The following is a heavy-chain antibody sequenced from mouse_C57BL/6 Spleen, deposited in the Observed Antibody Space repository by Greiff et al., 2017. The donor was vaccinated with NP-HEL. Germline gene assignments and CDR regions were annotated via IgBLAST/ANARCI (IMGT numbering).Heavy chain of an antibody. Sequence: VQLQQPGAELVKPGASVKLSCKASGYTFTSYWMQWVKQRPGQGLEWIGEIDPSDSYTNYKQKFKGKATLTVDTSSSTAYMQLSSLTSEDSAVYYCARYGSSYRYFDVWGTGTTVTVSS. J-gene: IGHJ1*03. D-gene: IGHD1-1*01. CDR3: ARYGSSYRYFDV. CDR2: IDPSDSYT. CDR1: GYTFTSYW. V-gene: IGHV1-50*01.